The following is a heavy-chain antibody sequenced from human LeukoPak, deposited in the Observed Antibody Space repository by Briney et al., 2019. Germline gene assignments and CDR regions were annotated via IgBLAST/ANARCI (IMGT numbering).Heavy chain of an antibody. J-gene: IGHJ6*03. CDR3: ARSKRQNYYYYYMDV. V-gene: IGHV4-59*11. CDR1: GGSISSHY. CDR2: IYYSGST. Sequence: SETLSLTCTVSGGSISSHYWSWIRQPPGKGLEWIGYIYYSGSTNYNPSLKSRVTISVDTSKNQFSLKLSSVTAADTAVYYCARSKRQNYYYYYMDVWGKGTTVTVSS.